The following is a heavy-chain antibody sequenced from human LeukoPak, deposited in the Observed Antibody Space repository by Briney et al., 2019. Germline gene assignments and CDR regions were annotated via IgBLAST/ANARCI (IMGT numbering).Heavy chain of an antibody. CDR1: GGSFSGYY. CDR3: ARVSCSSTSCYTAFDY. J-gene: IGHJ4*02. Sequence: PSETLSLTCAVYGGSFSGYYWSWIRQPPGKGLEWTGEINHSGSTNYNPSLKSRVTISVDTSKNQFSLKLSSVTAADTAVYYCARVSCSSTSCYTAFDYWGQGTLVTVSS. CDR2: INHSGST. V-gene: IGHV4-34*01. D-gene: IGHD2-2*02.